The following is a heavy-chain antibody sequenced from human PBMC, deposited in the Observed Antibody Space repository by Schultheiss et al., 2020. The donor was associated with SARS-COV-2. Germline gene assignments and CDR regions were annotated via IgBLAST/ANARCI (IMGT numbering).Heavy chain of an antibody. CDR2: IKSKTDGGTT. V-gene: IGHV3-15*01. CDR3: TTHYYDSSGYYYD. Sequence: GGSLRLSCAASGFTFSSYGMHWVRQAPGKGLEWVGRIKSKTDGGTTDYAAPVKGRFTISRDDSKNTLYLQMNSLKTEDTAVYYCTTHYYDSSGYYYDWGQGTLVTVSS. D-gene: IGHD3-22*01. J-gene: IGHJ4*02. CDR1: GFTFSSYG.